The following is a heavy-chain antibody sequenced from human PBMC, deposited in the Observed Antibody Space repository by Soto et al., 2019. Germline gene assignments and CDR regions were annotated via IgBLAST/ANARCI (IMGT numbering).Heavy chain of an antibody. CDR2: INQDGSVK. Sequence: GGSLRLSCAASGFSFSSYWVTWVRQTPGRGLEFVANINQDGSVKNHADSVKGRFTISRDNAEKSLFLQMNSLRAEDTAVYYCARDGYTSDLYYWFDPWGQGTLVTVS. CDR3: ARDGYTSDLYYWFDP. V-gene: IGHV3-7*05. CDR1: GFSFSSYW. D-gene: IGHD6-19*01. J-gene: IGHJ5*02.